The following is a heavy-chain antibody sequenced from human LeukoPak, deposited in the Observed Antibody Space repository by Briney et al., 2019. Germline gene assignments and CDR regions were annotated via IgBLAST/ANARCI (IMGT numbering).Heavy chain of an antibody. D-gene: IGHD6-19*01. Sequence: PGGSLRLSCAASGFTVSSNYMSWVRQAPGKGLEWVSAISGSGGSTYYADSVKGRFTISRDNSKNTLYLQMNSLRTEDTAVYYCAKDARRTFGLSSGLYRGSYYFDYWGQGTLVTVSS. CDR2: ISGSGGST. J-gene: IGHJ4*02. V-gene: IGHV3-23*01. CDR1: GFTVSSNY. CDR3: AKDARRTFGLSSGLYRGSYYFDY.